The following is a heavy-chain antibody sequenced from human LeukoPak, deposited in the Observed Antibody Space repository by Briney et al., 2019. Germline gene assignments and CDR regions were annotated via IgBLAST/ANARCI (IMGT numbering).Heavy chain of an antibody. CDR1: GFRFSNYA. V-gene: IGHV3-23*01. CDR3: AKATLLWFGESHFDY. D-gene: IGHD3-10*01. CDR2: LSDSGRDT. Sequence: GGSLRLSCAASGFRFSNYAMSWVRQAPGEGLDWVSTLSDSGRDTYYADSVKGRFTISRDNSKNTLYLQMNSLRAEDTAVYYCAKATLLWFGESHFDYWGQGTLVTVSS. J-gene: IGHJ4*02.